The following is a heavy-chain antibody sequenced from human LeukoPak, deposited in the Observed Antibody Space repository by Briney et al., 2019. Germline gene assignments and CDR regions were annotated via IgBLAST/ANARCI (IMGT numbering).Heavy chain of an antibody. V-gene: IGHV3-23*01. Sequence: GGSLRLSCAASGFTFSSYAMSWVRQAPGKGLEWVSAISGSGGSTYYADSVKGRFTISRDNSKNTLYLQMNSLRAEDTAVYYCARGTPSSSGWLYYGMDVWGQGTTVTVSS. CDR3: ARGTPSSSGWLYYGMDV. CDR2: ISGSGGST. CDR1: GFTFSSYA. J-gene: IGHJ6*02. D-gene: IGHD6-19*01.